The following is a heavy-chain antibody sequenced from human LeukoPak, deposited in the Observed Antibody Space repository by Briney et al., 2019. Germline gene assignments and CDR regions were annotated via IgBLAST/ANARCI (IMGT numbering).Heavy chain of an antibody. V-gene: IGHV1-2*02. CDR2: INPNSGGT. CDR1: GYTFTGYY. D-gene: IGHD1-26*01. Sequence: ASVKVSCKASGYTFTGYYMHWVRQAPGQGLEWMGWINPNSGGTNYAQKFQGRVTMTRDTSISTAYMELSRLRSDDTAVYYCTRGGGSYWVDWFDPWGQGTLVTVSS. CDR3: TRGGGSYWVDWFDP. J-gene: IGHJ5*02.